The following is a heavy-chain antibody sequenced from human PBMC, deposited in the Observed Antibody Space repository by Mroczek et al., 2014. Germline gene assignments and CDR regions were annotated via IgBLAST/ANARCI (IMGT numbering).Heavy chain of an antibody. V-gene: IGHV4-59*01. CDR1: GGSISSYY. D-gene: IGHD6-13*01. Sequence: QVQLQESGPGLVKPSETLSLTCTVSGGSISSYYWSWIRQPPGKGLEWIGYIYYSGSTNYNPSLKSRVTISVDTSKNQFSLKLSSVTAADTAVYYCARDRHSSSWFDWGQGTLVTVSS. J-gene: IGHJ4*02. CDR3: ARDRHSSSWFD. CDR2: IYYSGST.